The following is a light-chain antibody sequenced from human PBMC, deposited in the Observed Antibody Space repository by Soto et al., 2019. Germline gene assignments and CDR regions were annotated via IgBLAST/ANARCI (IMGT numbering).Light chain of an antibody. CDR3: QQYNSFSLT. Sequence: DIRMTQSPSTLSASVGDRVTITCRASRFISSWLAWYQQKPGKAPNLLIFDASRLESGVPPRFSGGGSGTEFTLTITSLQPDDVVTYYCQQYNSFSLTFGGGTKVEIK. V-gene: IGKV1-5*01. CDR1: RFISSW. J-gene: IGKJ4*01. CDR2: DAS.